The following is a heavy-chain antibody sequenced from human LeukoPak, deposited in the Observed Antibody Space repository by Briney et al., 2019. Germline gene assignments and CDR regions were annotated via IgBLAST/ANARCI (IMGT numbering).Heavy chain of an antibody. CDR1: GYTFTSYY. CDR3: AREEVVAVATIFHYYYGMDV. Sequence: ASVKVSRKASGYTFTSYYMHWVRQAPGQGLEWMGIINPSGGSTSYAQKFQGRVTMTRDTSTSTVYMELSSLRSEDTAVYYCAREEVVAVATIFHYYYGMDVWGQGTTVTVSS. J-gene: IGHJ6*02. V-gene: IGHV1-46*01. CDR2: INPSGGST. D-gene: IGHD5-24*01.